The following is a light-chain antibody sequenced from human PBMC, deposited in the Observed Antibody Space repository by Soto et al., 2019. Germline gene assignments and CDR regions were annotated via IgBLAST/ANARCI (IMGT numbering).Light chain of an antibody. CDR3: SSYTTSSTLGVV. CDR1: DSDIGGYNY. J-gene: IGLJ2*01. CDR2: GVS. V-gene: IGLV2-14*01. Sequence: QSALTQPASVSGSPGQSITISCTGTDSDIGGYNYVSWYQQHPGKAPKLIIYGVSNRPSGVSNRFSGSKSGNTASLTISGLQAEDEADYYCSSYTTSSTLGVVFGGGTKLTVL.